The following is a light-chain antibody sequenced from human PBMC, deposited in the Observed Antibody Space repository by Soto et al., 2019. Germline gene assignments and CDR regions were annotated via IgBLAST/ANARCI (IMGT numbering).Light chain of an antibody. V-gene: IGLV1-44*01. J-gene: IGLJ1*01. Sequence: QSVLTQPPSASESPGQTVSISCSGSNSNIASHTDNWYQHLPGTAPKLLIYYNNHPPSTYPARSSSPKSGPSASLSISGLQSEDESDYYCAAWDDTLKRYVFGTGTKVTVL. CDR1: NSNIASHT. CDR3: AAWDDTLKRYV. CDR2: YNN.